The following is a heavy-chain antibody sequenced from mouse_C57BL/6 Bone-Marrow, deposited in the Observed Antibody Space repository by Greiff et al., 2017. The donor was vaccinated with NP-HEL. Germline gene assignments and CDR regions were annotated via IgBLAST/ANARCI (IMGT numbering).Heavy chain of an antibody. D-gene: IGHD2-4*01. CDR2: IRNKANGYTT. J-gene: IGHJ4*01. V-gene: IGHV7-3*01. CDR1: GFTFTDYY. Sequence: EVQGVESGGGLVQPGGSLSLSYAASGFTFTDYYMSWVRQPPGKALEWLVFIRNKANGYTTEYSASVKGRFTISRDNSQSILYLQMNALRAEDSATYYCARSIYYDYADDPFYAMDYWGQGTSVTVSS. CDR3: ARSIYYDYADDPFYAMDY.